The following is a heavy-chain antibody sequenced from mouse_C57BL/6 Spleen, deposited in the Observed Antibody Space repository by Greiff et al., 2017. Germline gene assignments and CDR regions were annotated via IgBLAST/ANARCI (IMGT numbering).Heavy chain of an antibody. CDR2: IYPGSGNT. D-gene: IGHD2-3*01. J-gene: IGHJ2*01. CDR3: ARWLLRVGYFDY. Sequence: QVQLQQSGAELVRPGASVKLSCKASGYTFTVYYINWVKQRPGQGLEWIARIYPGSGNTYYNEKFKGKATLTAEKSSSTAYMQLSSLTSEDSAVYFCARWLLRVGYFDYWGQGTTLTVSS. V-gene: IGHV1-76*01. CDR1: GYTFTVYY.